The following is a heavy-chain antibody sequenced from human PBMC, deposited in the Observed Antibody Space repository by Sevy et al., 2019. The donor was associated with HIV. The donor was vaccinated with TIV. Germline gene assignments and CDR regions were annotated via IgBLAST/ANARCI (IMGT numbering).Heavy chain of an antibody. CDR1: GFTFSSYA. J-gene: IGHJ3*02. V-gene: IGHV3-23*01. CDR3: AKAQAYCGGDCYPDDAFDI. D-gene: IGHD2-21*02. Sequence: GGSLRLSCVASGFTFSSYAMSWVRQAPGKGLEWVSAISGSGGSTYYADSVKGRFTISRDNSKNTLYLQMNSLRAEDTAVYYCAKAQAYCGGDCYPDDAFDIWGQGTMVTVSS. CDR2: ISGSGGST.